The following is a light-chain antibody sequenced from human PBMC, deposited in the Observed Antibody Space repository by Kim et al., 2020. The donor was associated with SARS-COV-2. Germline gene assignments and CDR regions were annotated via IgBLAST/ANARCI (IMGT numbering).Light chain of an antibody. CDR3: QSYDSSNHWV. Sequence: NFMLTQPHSVSESPGMTVTISCTRSSGSIASNYVQWYQQRPGSAPTTVIYEDKQRPSGVPDRFSGSIDSSSNSASLTISGLKTEDEADYYCQSYDSSNHWVFGGGTQLTVL. J-gene: IGLJ3*02. V-gene: IGLV6-57*04. CDR1: SGSIASNY. CDR2: EDK.